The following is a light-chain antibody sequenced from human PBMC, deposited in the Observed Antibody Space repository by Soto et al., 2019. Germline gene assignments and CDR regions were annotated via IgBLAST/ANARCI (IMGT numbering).Light chain of an antibody. CDR3: PQRSNWPPIT. CDR2: DAS. CDR1: QSVSSC. J-gene: IGKJ5*01. V-gene: IGKV3-11*01. Sequence: EIVLTQSPATLSLSPGERATLSCRASQSVSSCLAWYQQKPGQAPKLLIYDASNRATGIPARFSGSGSGTDFTLTISSLEPEDFAVYYCPQRSNWPPITFGQGTRLDIK.